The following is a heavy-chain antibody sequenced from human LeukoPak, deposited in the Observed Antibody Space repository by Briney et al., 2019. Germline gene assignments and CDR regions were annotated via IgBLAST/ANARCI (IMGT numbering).Heavy chain of an antibody. J-gene: IGHJ3*02. CDR3: ARLIDYYDSSGYYLIDAFDI. V-gene: IGHV5-51*01. CDR1: GYNFTPYW. Sequence: GESLKISCQSSGYNFTPYWIVWVRQMPGKGLEWMGITFAGYSYTIYSPSFQGQVTISVDKSISTAYLQWSSLKASDTAMYYCARLIDYYDSSGYYLIDAFDIWGQGTMVTVSS. CDR2: TFAGYSYT. D-gene: IGHD3-22*01.